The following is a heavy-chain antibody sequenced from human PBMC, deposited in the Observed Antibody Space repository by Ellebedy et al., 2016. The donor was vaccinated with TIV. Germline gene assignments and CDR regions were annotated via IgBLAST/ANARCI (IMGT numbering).Heavy chain of an antibody. Sequence: ASVKVSXXVSGYTLTELSMHWVRQAPGKGLEWMGGFDPEDGETIYAQKFQGRVTMTEDTSTDTAYMELRSLRSDDTAVYYCARRWSGYFPFDYWGQGTLVTVSS. CDR3: ARRWSGYFPFDY. CDR1: GYTLTELS. J-gene: IGHJ4*02. V-gene: IGHV1-24*01. CDR2: FDPEDGET. D-gene: IGHD3-3*01.